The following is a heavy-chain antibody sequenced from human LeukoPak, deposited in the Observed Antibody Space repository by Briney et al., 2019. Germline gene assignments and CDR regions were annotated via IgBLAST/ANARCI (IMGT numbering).Heavy chain of an antibody. CDR3: AKDVGSSWRHSFIGD. V-gene: IGHV3-9*03. Sequence: PGGSLRLSCAASGFTFDDYAMHWVRQAPGKGLEWVSGISWNSGSIGYADSVKGRFTISRDNAKNSLYLQMNSLRAEDMALYYCAKDVGSSWRHSFIGDWGQGTLVTVSS. CDR2: ISWNSGSI. D-gene: IGHD6-13*01. CDR1: GFTFDDYA. J-gene: IGHJ4*02.